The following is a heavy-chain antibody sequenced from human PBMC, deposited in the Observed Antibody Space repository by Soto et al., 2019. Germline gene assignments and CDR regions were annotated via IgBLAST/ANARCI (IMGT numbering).Heavy chain of an antibody. V-gene: IGHV3-30-3*01. Sequence: GVSPRLSFAAPEFTFSSYSMHWVRQAPGKGLEWVAVISYDGSNKNHADTVKGRFTISRDNSKNTLYLQMNSLRAEDTAVYYCARGYDFWSGYYYPYGMDVWGQGTTVTVSS. CDR1: EFTFSSYS. CDR3: ARGYDFWSGYYYPYGMDV. D-gene: IGHD3-3*01. J-gene: IGHJ6*02. CDR2: ISYDGSNK.